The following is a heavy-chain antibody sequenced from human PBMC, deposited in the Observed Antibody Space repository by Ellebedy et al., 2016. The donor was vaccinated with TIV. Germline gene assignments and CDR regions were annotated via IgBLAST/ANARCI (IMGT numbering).Heavy chain of an antibody. J-gene: IGHJ4*02. CDR2: IWQAGREK. CDR1: GFTFSDYW. V-gene: IGHV3-7*01. Sequence: GESLKISCAASGFTFSDYWMSWVRQAPGKGLEWVANIWQAGREKWYVDSVKGRFTISRDNSKNTLYLQMNSLRAEDTAVYYCARDCCTWRHFGYWGQGTLVTVSS. CDR3: ARDCCTWRHFGY. D-gene: IGHD3-3*02.